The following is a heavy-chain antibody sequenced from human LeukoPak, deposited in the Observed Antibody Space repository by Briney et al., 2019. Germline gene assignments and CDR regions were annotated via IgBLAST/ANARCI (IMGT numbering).Heavy chain of an antibody. CDR1: GGPISSYY. CDR3: ARGTVVVPAAPAYYYYYGMDV. Sequence: SETLSLTGTVSGGPISSYYWSWIRQPPGKGLEWIGYIYYSGSTNYNPSLKSRVTISVDTSKNQFSLKLSSVTAADTAVYYCARGTVVVPAAPAYYYYYGMDVWGQGTTVTVSS. D-gene: IGHD2-2*01. CDR2: IYYSGST. V-gene: IGHV4-59*08. J-gene: IGHJ6*02.